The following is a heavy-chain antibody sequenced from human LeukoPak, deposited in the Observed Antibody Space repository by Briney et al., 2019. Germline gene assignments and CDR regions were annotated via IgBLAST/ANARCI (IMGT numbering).Heavy chain of an antibody. Sequence: GASVKVSCKASGYTFTGYYIHWVRQAPGQGLEWVGWINPDNGGTNYARKFQGRVTMTRDTSIRTVYMELSRLRSDDTAVYYCARDLDRRLRNDAFDVWGPGTMVTVSS. D-gene: IGHD6-25*01. J-gene: IGHJ3*01. V-gene: IGHV1-2*02. CDR2: INPDNGGT. CDR3: ARDLDRRLRNDAFDV. CDR1: GYTFTGYY.